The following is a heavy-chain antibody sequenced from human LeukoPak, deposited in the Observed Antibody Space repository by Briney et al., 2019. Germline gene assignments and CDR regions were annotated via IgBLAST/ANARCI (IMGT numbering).Heavy chain of an antibody. J-gene: IGHJ6*03. CDR2: IIPIFGTA. D-gene: IGHD3-10*01. CDR3: ARGQYYYGSGSYYYYYMDV. CDR1: GYTLTELS. V-gene: IGHV1-69*05. Sequence: SVKVSCKVSGYTLTELSMHWVRQAPGQGLEWMGGIIPIFGTANYAQKFQGRVTITTDESTSTAYMELSSLRSEDTAVYYCARGQYYYGSGSYYYYYMDVWGKGTTVTVSS.